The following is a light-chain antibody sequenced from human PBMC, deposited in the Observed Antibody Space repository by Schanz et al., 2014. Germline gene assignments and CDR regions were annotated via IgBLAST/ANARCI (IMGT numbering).Light chain of an antibody. CDR1: SSDVGTYNY. V-gene: IGLV2-11*01. CDR2: DVR. J-gene: IGLJ3*02. CDR3: SSYAGSYNGVL. Sequence: QSALTQPRSVSGSPGQSVTISCTGTSSDVGTYNYVSWYQQHPGKAPKVMIYDVRKRPSGVPDRFSGSKSGNTASLTISGLQADDEAVYYCSSYAGSYNGVLFGGGTKVTVL.